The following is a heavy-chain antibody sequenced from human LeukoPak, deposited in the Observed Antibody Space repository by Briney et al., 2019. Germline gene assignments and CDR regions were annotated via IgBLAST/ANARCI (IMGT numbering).Heavy chain of an antibody. Sequence: ASVKVSCKASGYSFTDYDLNWVRQATGQGLEWMGWMNPNTGNTGFAQKFQGRVTMTRDNSITTAYMELSDLWPEDTALYYCARGAGVGTIRNGMDVWGKGTTVTVSS. V-gene: IGHV1-8*01. D-gene: IGHD1-1*01. J-gene: IGHJ6*04. CDR1: GYSFTDYD. CDR3: ARGAGVGTIRNGMDV. CDR2: MNPNTGNT.